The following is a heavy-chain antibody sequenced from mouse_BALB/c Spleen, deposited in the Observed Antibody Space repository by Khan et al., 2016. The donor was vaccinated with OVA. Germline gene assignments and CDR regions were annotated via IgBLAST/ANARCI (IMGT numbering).Heavy chain of an antibody. CDR3: ARNSYMYYFTY. D-gene: IGHD2-14*01. J-gene: IGHJ3*01. Sequence: QVQLKESGPGLVQPSQSLSITCTVSGFSLNTYGIHWIRQSQGKGLEWLGVIRSGGTTDYNGAFISRLNITKDNSKSQVFFKMNSLQADDTAIYXCARNSYMYYFTYWGQGTLVTVSA. CDR2: IRSGGTT. CDR1: GFSLNTYG. V-gene: IGHV2-2*01.